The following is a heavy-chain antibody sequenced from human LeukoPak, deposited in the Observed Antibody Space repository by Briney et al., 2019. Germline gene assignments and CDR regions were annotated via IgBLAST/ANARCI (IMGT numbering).Heavy chain of an antibody. CDR1: GYSFTGYW. CDR3: ARQLVLVGNWFDP. Sequence: GESLKISCKGSGYSFTGYWIGWVRQMPGKGLEWMGIIYPGDSDTRYSPSFQGQVTISADKSISTAYLQWSSLKASDTAMYYCARQLVLVGNWFDPWGQGTLVTVSS. D-gene: IGHD1-7*01. J-gene: IGHJ5*02. CDR2: IYPGDSDT. V-gene: IGHV5-51*01.